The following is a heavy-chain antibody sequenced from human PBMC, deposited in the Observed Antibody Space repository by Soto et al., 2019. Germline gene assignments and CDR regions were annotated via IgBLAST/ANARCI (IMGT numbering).Heavy chain of an antibody. CDR2: ISYEGSNK. CDR1: GFTFSSYG. Sequence: GGSLRLSCAASGFTFSSYGMHWVRQAPGKGLERVAVISYEGSNKYYADSVKGRFTISRDNSKNTLYLQMNSLRAEDTAVYYCAKDFYDFWSGNYYYYMDVWGKGTTVTVSS. CDR3: AKDFYDFWSGNYYYYMDV. J-gene: IGHJ6*03. D-gene: IGHD3-3*01. V-gene: IGHV3-30*18.